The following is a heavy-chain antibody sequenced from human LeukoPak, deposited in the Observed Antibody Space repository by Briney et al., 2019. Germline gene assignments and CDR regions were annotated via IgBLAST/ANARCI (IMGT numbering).Heavy chain of an antibody. D-gene: IGHD1-26*01. Sequence: PSETLSLTCAVYGGSFSGYYWSWIRQPPGKGLEWIGEINHSGSTNYNPSLKSRATISVDTSKNQFSLKLSSVTAADTAVYYCARGRGGSYRNWFDPWGQGTLVTVSS. CDR1: GGSFSGYY. CDR3: ARGRGGSYRNWFDP. CDR2: INHSGST. J-gene: IGHJ5*02. V-gene: IGHV4-34*01.